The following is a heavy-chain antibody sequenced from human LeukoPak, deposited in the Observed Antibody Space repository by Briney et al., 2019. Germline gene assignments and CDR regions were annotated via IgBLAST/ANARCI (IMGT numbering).Heavy chain of an antibody. J-gene: IGHJ4*02. V-gene: IGHV3-7*01. Sequence: GGSLRLSCAASGFTFSSHWMSWVRQAPGKGLEWVATIKQDGSQKYYVDSVKGRFTISRDNAKSSLYLQMNALRAEDTAVYASPPLGYCDSTSCRFDYWGQGTLVTVSS. D-gene: IGHD2-2*03. CDR1: GFTFSSHW. CDR3: PPLGYCDSTSCRFDY. CDR2: IKQDGSQK.